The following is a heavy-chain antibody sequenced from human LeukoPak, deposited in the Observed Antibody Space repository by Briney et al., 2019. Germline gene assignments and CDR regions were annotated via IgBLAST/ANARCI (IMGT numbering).Heavy chain of an antibody. CDR2: ISAYNGNT. V-gene: IGHV1-18*01. CDR3: ASLSHNDWNDGSYDY. J-gene: IGHJ4*02. D-gene: IGHD1-1*01. CDR1: GYTFTSYG. Sequence: VASVKVSCEASGYTFTSYGISWVRQSPGQGLEWMGWISAYNGNTNYAQKLQGRVTMTTDTSTSTAYMELRSLRSDDTAVYYCASLSHNDWNDGSYDYWGQGTLVTVSS.